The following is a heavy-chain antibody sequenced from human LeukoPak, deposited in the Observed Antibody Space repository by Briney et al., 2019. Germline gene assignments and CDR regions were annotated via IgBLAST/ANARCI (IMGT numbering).Heavy chain of an antibody. Sequence: QPGRSLRLSCAAYGFTFSSYAMHWVRQAPGKGLEWEAVISYDGSNKYYADSVKGRFTISRDNPKNTLYLQMNSLRAEDTAVYYCARDQTVTTERYDYYYYYGMDVWGQGTTVTVSS. V-gene: IGHV3-30-3*01. CDR1: GFTFSSYA. CDR2: ISYDGSNK. CDR3: ARDQTVTTERYDYYYYYGMDV. D-gene: IGHD4-11*01. J-gene: IGHJ6*02.